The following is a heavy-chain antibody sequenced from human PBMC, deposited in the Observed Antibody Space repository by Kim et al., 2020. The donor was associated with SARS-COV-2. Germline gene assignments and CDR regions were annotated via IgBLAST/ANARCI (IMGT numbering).Heavy chain of an antibody. Sequence: PSLKSRLTISVDTSKNQFSLKLSSVTAADTAVYYCAGARGTASRPHCFDNRGQGTLVTVYS. V-gene: IGHV4-39*07. CDR3: AGARGTASRPHCFDN. D-gene: IGHD1-1*01. J-gene: IGHJ4*02.